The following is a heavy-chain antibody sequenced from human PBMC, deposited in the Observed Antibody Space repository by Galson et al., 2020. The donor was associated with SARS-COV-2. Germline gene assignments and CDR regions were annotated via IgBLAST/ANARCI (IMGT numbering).Heavy chain of an antibody. J-gene: IGHJ4*02. Sequence: GESLKISCAASGFTFSSYAMHWVRQAPGKGLEWVAVISYDGSNKYYADSVKGRFTISRDNSKNTLYLQMNSLRAEDTAVYYCARVSGSGNYTPFDYWGQGTLVTVSS. V-gene: IGHV3-30*04. CDR1: GFTFSSYA. D-gene: IGHD1-26*01. CDR2: ISYDGSNK. CDR3: ARVSGSGNYTPFDY.